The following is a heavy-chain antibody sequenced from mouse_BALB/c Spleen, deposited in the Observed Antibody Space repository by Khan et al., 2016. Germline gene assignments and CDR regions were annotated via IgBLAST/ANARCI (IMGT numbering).Heavy chain of an antibody. Sequence: EVELVESGGDLVQPGGSLRLSCATSGFTFTDYYMSWVRQPPGKALEWLGFIRNKANGYTTEYSASVKGRFTISRDNSQSSLYLQMNTLRAEDSATYYCARDGYYPYAMDYWGQGTSVTVSS. CDR2: IRNKANGYTT. D-gene: IGHD2-3*01. CDR3: ARDGYYPYAMDY. J-gene: IGHJ4*01. CDR1: GFTFTDYY. V-gene: IGHV7-3*02.